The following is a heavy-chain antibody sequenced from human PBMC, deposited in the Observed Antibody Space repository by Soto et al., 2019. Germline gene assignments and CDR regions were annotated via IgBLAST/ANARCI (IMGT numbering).Heavy chain of an antibody. J-gene: IGHJ6*02. CDR2: INHSGST. CDR3: ARSKEKSWYTHYYYYYGMEV. CDR1: GGSFSGYY. Sequence: SETLSLTCAVYGGSFSGYYWSWIRQPPGKGLEWIGEINHSGSTNYNPSLKSRVTISVDTSKNQFSLKMSSVTAADTAVYYCARSKEKSWYTHYYYYYGMEVWGQGTTV. D-gene: IGHD6-13*01. V-gene: IGHV4-34*01.